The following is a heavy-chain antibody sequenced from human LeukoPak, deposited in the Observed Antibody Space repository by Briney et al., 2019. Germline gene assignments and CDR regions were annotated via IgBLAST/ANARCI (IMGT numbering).Heavy chain of an antibody. CDR2: IKQDGSEK. J-gene: IGHJ6*03. D-gene: IGHD4-11*01. V-gene: IGHV3-7*01. CDR3: ARVIDYSNYNYYYMDV. Sequence: PGGSLRLSCAASGFTFSSYWMSWVRQAPGKGLEWVANIKQDGSEKYYVDSVKGRFTISRDNAKNSLYLQMNSLRAEDTAVYYCARVIDYSNYNYYYMDVWGKGTTVTVSS. CDR1: GFTFSSYW.